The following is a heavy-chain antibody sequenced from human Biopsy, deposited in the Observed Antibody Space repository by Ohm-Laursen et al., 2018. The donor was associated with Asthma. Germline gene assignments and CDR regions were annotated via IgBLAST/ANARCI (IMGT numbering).Heavy chain of an antibody. CDR2: ISYDGNHK. J-gene: IGHJ4*02. CDR1: GFMFRSFG. D-gene: IGHD5-12*01. V-gene: IGHV3-30*18. Sequence: SLRLSCAAPGFMFRSFGMHWVRQDPGKGLEWVAVISYDGNHKFYEDSVKGRFTISRDNSKNTLYLQMNSLRTEDTAVYYCAKRRGYSGHDNDYWGQGTLVIVSS. CDR3: AKRRGYSGHDNDY.